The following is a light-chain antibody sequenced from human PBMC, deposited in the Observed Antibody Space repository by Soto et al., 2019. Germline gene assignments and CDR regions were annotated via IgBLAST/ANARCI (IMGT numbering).Light chain of an antibody. CDR2: DVS. CDR3: WSYAGSYTFYG. J-gene: IGLJ1*01. V-gene: IGLV2-11*01. Sequence: QSVRTQPASVSGAPGQSITISCTGTSSDVGSYNYVSWYQQHPGKAPKLMIYDVSKRPSGVPDRFSGSKSGNTASLTLSRLQAYDEADYYCWSYAGSYTFYGFLTGTKVTVL. CDR1: SSDVGSYNY.